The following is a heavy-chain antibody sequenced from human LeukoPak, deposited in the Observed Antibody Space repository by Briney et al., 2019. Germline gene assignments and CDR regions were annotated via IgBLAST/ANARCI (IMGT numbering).Heavy chain of an antibody. J-gene: IGHJ4*02. V-gene: IGHV3-48*03. CDR2: ISSSGSTI. D-gene: IGHD6-19*01. CDR1: GFTFSSYE. Sequence: PGGSLRLSCAASGFTFSSYEMNWVRQAPGKGLEWASYISSSGSTIYYADSVKGRFTISRDNAKNSLYLQMNSLRAEGTAVYYCARADIAVAGTYDYWGQGTLVTVSS. CDR3: ARADIAVAGTYDY.